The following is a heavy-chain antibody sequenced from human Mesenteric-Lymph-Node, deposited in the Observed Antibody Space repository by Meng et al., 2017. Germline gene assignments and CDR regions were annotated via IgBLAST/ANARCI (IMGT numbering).Heavy chain of an antibody. D-gene: IGHD6-19*01. CDR1: GYSISSGYY. V-gene: IGHV4-38-2*02. Sequence: GSLRLSCTVSGYSISSGYYWGWIRQPPGKGLEWIGSIYYSGSTYYNPSLKSRVTISVDTSKNQFSLKLSSVTAADTAVYYCARIRIAVAGRDADYFDYWGQGTLVTVSS. CDR2: IYYSGST. J-gene: IGHJ4*02. CDR3: ARIRIAVAGRDADYFDY.